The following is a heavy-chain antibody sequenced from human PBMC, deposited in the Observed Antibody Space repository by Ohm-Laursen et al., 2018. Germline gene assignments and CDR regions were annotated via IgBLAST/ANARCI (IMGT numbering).Heavy chain of an antibody. Sequence: SETLSLTCSVSGGSVDTYYWSWIRQPPGKGLEWIGYIYDSGSTNYNPSLKSRVTISIETSTNHFSLKLSSVTAADTAVYYCARHVHGDSSLHYWGQGTLVTVSS. V-gene: IGHV4-59*08. CDR1: GGSVDTYY. CDR2: IYDSGST. D-gene: IGHD4-17*01. J-gene: IGHJ4*02. CDR3: ARHVHGDSSLHY.